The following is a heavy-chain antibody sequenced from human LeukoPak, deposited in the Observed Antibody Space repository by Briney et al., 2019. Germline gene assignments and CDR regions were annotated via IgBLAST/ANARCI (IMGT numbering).Heavy chain of an antibody. CDR2: ISGSNSYI. J-gene: IGHJ3*02. V-gene: IGHV3-21*01. CDR3: ARDGVDIVATRAFDI. Sequence: GGSLRLSCAASGFTFNSYSMNWVRQAPGKGLEWVSSISGSNSYIYYADSVKGRFTISRDNAKNSLYLQMNSLRAEDTAVYYCARDGVDIVATRAFDIWGQGTMVTVSS. CDR1: GFTFNSYS. D-gene: IGHD5-12*01.